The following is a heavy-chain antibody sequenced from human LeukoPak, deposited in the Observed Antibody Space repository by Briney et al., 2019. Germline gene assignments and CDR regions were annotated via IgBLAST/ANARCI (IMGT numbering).Heavy chain of an antibody. CDR2: MSGSGGYT. Sequence: GGSLRLSCAASEFTFSSYAMNWVRQAPGKGLEWVSGMSGSGGYTYYADSVKGRFTISRDNSKSTLYLQMNSLRAEDTAVYYCARDRGISSGWFDYWGQGTLVTVSS. V-gene: IGHV3-23*01. CDR3: ARDRGISSGWFDY. CDR1: EFTFSSYA. D-gene: IGHD6-19*01. J-gene: IGHJ4*02.